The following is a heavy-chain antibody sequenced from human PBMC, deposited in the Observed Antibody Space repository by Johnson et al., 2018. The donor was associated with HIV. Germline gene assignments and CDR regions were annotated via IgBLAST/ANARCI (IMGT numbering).Heavy chain of an antibody. Sequence: VQLVESGGGVVRPGGSLRLSCAASGFTFDDYGMSWVRQAPGKGLAWVSDINWNGGSTGYADSVKGRFSISRDNAKNSLYLQMNSLRAEDTALYYCAKGGYDAEDAFDLWGQGTMVTVSS. CDR1: GFTFDDYG. D-gene: IGHD3-22*01. V-gene: IGHV3-20*04. CDR3: AKGGYDAEDAFDL. J-gene: IGHJ3*01. CDR2: INWNGGST.